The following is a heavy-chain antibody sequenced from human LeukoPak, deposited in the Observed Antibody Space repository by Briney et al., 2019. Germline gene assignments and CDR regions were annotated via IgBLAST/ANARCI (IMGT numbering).Heavy chain of an antibody. V-gene: IGHV4-39*01. CDR3: ARLDTAMVYYYMDV. J-gene: IGHJ6*03. D-gene: IGHD5-18*01. CDR1: GGSISSSSYY. CDR2: IYYSGST. Sequence: SETLSLTCTVSGGSISSSSYYWGWIRQPPGKGLEWIGSIYYSGSTYYNPSLKSRGTISVDTSKNQFSLKLSSVTAADTAVYYCARLDTAMVYYYMDVWGKGTTVTVSS.